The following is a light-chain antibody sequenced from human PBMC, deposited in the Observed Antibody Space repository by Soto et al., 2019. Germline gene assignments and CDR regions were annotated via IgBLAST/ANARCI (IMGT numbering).Light chain of an antibody. CDR3: QQYYSYSWT. Sequence: AIRMTQSPSSLSASTGDRVTITCRASQGISSYLAWYQQKPGKAPKLLIYAASTLQSGVPSRFSGSGSGTEFIFTFICLQSEDFATYYCQQYYSYSWTFGQGTKV. CDR2: AAS. CDR1: QGISSY. J-gene: IGKJ1*01. V-gene: IGKV1-8*01.